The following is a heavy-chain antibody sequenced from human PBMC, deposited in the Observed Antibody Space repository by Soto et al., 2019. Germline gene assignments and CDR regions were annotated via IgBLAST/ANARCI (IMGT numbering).Heavy chain of an antibody. CDR1: GGTFSSYT. J-gene: IGHJ4*02. CDR3: ARSDSGGKIDY. Sequence: QVQLVQSGAEVKKPGSSVKVSCKASGGTFSSYTISWVRQAPGQGLEWMGRIIPILGIANYAQKFQGRVTITADKSTSTAYMELSSLRSEDTAVYYCARSDSGGKIDYWGQGTLVTVSS. CDR2: IIPILGIA. D-gene: IGHD4-17*01. V-gene: IGHV1-69*02.